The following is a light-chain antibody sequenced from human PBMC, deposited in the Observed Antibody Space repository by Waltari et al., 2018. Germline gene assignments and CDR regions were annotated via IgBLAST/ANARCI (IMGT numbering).Light chain of an antibody. CDR2: EAA. CDR3: QQYGSLPWT. J-gene: IGKJ1*01. Sequence: RARERGSGDDGAGDPQKPGQAPRRRSEEAATRATGGPDRFSGSGSGTDCTLTISRLEPEEGAGYYCQQYGSLPWTFGQGTKVDIK. CDR1: ERGSGDD. V-gene: IGKV3-20*01.